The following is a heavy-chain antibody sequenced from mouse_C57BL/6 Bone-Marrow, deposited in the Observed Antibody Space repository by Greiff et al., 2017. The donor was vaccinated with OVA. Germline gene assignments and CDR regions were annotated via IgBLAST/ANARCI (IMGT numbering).Heavy chain of an antibody. D-gene: IGHD1-1*01. CDR2: IYPRSGNT. CDR3: ARRGFTTLVATRAWFAY. J-gene: IGHJ3*01. CDR1: GYTFTSYG. V-gene: IGHV1-81*01. Sequence: VQLQQSGAELARPGASVKLSCKASGYTFTSYGISWVKQRTGQGLEWIGEIYPRSGNTYYNEKFKGKATLTADKSSSTAYMELRSLTSEDSAVYVCARRGFTTLVATRAWFAYWGQGTLVTVSA.